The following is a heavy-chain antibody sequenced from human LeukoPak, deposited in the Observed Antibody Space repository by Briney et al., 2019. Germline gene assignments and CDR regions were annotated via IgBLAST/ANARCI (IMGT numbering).Heavy chain of an antibody. CDR3: ARSYYDILTGYQDYYYYYYMDV. CDR1: GYTFTGYY. Sequence: ASVKVSCKASGYTFTGYYMHWVRQAPGQGLEWMGWISPNSGGTNYAQKFQGRVTMTRDTSISTAYMELSRLRSDDTAVYYCARSYYDILTGYQDYYYYYYMDVWGKGTTVTVSS. D-gene: IGHD3-9*01. J-gene: IGHJ6*03. V-gene: IGHV1-2*02. CDR2: ISPNSGGT.